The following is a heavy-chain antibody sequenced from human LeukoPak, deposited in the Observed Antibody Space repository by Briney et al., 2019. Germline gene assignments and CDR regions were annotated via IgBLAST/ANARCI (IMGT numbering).Heavy chain of an antibody. CDR1: GFTFSSYA. CDR2: ISGSVGST. V-gene: IGHV3-23*01. CDR3: VLLWFGTPFDP. Sequence: GGSLSLSCAASGFTFSSYAMSWVRQAPGKGLEWVSAISGSVGSTYYADSVKGRFTISRDNSKTTLYLQMNSLRAEDTALYYCVLLWFGTPFDPWGQGTLVTVSS. D-gene: IGHD3-10*01. J-gene: IGHJ5*02.